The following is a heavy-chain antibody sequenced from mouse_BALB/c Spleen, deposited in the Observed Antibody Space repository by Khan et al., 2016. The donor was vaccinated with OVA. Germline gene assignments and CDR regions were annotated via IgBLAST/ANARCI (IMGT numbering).Heavy chain of an antibody. D-gene: IGHD4-1*01. Sequence: QQSGAELVKPGASVKLSCTASGFNIKDTHMHWVKQRPEQGLEWIGRIDPANDNSKYDPRFQGKATITADTSSNTAYLHLSSLTSEDTAVYYCAPAGTGDYFDYWGQGTTLTVSS. J-gene: IGHJ2*01. CDR3: APAGTGDYFDY. V-gene: IGHV14-3*02. CDR2: IDPANDNS. CDR1: GFNIKDTH.